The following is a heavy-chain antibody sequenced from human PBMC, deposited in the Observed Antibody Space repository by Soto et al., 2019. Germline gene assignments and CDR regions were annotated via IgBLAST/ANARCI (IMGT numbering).Heavy chain of an antibody. Sequence: QGQLVQSGVEVQKPGASVQVSCSASGNTFTNFGVTWVRQAPGQGLEWMAWISPYTDDPSYAQKFQGRVTMTIDTSTSTDYLDLRSLTSDDTAVYYGARVIPGAEAWFHPWGQGTLVTVSS. J-gene: IGHJ5*02. D-gene: IGHD2-2*01. CDR1: GNTFTNFG. V-gene: IGHV1-18*01. CDR2: ISPYTDDP. CDR3: ARVIPGAEAWFHP.